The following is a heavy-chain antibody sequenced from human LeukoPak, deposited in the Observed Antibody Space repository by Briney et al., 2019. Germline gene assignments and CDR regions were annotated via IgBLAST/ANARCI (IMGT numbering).Heavy chain of an antibody. D-gene: IGHD3-3*01. CDR2: INSDGSST. J-gene: IGHJ6*03. CDR3: ARDRETMFGVVEHYMVV. Sequence: GGSLRLSCAVSGFSLSSYWMHWVRQVPGKGLVWVSRINSDGSSTSYADSVKGRFTISRDNAKNTVHLQMNRLRAEETAVYYCARDRETMFGVVEHYMVVWGKGTTVTVSS. V-gene: IGHV3-74*01. CDR1: GFSLSSYW.